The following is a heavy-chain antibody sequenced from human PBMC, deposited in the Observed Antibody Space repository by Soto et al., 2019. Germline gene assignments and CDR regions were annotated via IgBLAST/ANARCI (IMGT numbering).Heavy chain of an antibody. CDR1: GDSMTKYY. V-gene: IGHV4-4*07. CDR2: IYTSGST. D-gene: IGHD4-4*01. Sequence: PSETLSLTCTVSGDSMTKYYWSWIRQSAGKGLEWIGRIYTSGSTNYNPSLKSRVTMSIDTSNKHFSLSLKSVTAADTAVYYCAREGVTNYTDYYFDLWGHGALVTVSS. J-gene: IGHJ4*01. CDR3: AREGVTNYTDYYFDL.